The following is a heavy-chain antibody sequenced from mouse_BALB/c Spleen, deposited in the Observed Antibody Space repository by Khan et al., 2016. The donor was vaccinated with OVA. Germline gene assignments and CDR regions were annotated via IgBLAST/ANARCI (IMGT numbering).Heavy chain of an antibody. V-gene: IGHV3-2*02. CDR2: ISYSGST. Sequence: VQLKESGPGLVKPSQSLSLTCTVTGYSITSDYAWNWIRQFPGNKLEWMGYISYSGSTSYNPSLKSRISITRDTSKNQFFLQLNSVTTDGTATYYCARAIKANWGQGTTLTVSS. J-gene: IGHJ2*01. D-gene: IGHD1-3*01. CDR3: ARAIKAN. CDR1: GYSITSDYA.